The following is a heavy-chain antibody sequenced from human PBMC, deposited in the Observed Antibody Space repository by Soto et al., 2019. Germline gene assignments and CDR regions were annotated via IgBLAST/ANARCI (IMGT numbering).Heavy chain of an antibody. CDR3: AREAPDRYCSSTSCLTMDV. D-gene: IGHD2-2*01. J-gene: IGHJ6*03. V-gene: IGHV1-2*04. CDR1: GYTFTGYY. CDR2: INPNSGGT. Sequence: GASVKVSCKASGYTFTGYYMHWVRQAPGQGLEWMGWINPNSGGTNYAQKFQGWVTMTRDTSISTAYMELSRLRSDDTAVYYCAREAPDRYCSSTSCLTMDVWGKGTTVTVSS.